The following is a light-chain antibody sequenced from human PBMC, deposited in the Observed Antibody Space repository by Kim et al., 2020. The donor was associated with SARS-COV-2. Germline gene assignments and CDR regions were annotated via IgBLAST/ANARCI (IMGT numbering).Light chain of an antibody. CDR1: QSVLYSSSNRNY. J-gene: IGKJ2*01. CDR2: WAS. Sequence: DIVMTQSPDSLAVSLGERATINCKSSQSVLYSSSNRNYLAWYQQNPGQPPKLLIYWASTRESGVPDRFSGSGSGTDFTLTISSLQAADVAVYYCQQYYSPPYTFGQGTKLEI. CDR3: QQYYSPPYT. V-gene: IGKV4-1*01.